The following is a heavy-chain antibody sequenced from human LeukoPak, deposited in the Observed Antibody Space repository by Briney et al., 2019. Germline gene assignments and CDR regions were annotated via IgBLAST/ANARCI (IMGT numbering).Heavy chain of an antibody. CDR3: AKEGYCSSTSCYNLDY. V-gene: IGHV3-53*01. J-gene: IGHJ4*02. CDR1: GFTVSSNY. Sequence: GGSLRLSCAASGFTVSSNYMSWVRQAPGKGLEWVSVIYSGGSTYYADSVKGRFTISRDNSKNTLYLQMNSLRAEDTAVYYCAKEGYCSSTSCYNLDYWGQGTLVTVSS. D-gene: IGHD2-2*02. CDR2: IYSGGST.